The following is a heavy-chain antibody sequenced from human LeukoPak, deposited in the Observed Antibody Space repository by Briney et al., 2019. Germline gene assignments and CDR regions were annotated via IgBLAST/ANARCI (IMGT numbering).Heavy chain of an antibody. CDR1: GFTFSCYA. Sequence: GGSLRLSCAVSGFTFSCYAMIWVRQAPGKGLEWVSAISGSGGSTYYADSVKGRFTISRDNSRNTVFLQMNTLSAEDTAVYYCAKRGNPTVGHHYLDVWGKGTTVSVPS. V-gene: IGHV3-23*01. J-gene: IGHJ6*03. D-gene: IGHD1-1*01. CDR2: ISGSGGST. CDR3: AKRGNPTVGHHYLDV.